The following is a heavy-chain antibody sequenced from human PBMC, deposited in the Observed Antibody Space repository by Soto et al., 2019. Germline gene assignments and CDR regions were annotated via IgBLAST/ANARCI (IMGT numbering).Heavy chain of an antibody. Sequence: QVQLQESGPGLVKPSQTLFLTCTVSGGSINNVNYYWSWIRQSPDKGLEWIGHIYNGGTTYNNPSRTRRVIISVDPSNHQFSLKLSSVSAADTAVYSCARGPSGAKADYWGQGTLVTVSS. CDR2: IYNGGTT. D-gene: IGHD3-16*01. V-gene: IGHV4-30-4*01. J-gene: IGHJ4*02. CDR3: ARGPSGAKADY. CDR1: GGSINNVNYY.